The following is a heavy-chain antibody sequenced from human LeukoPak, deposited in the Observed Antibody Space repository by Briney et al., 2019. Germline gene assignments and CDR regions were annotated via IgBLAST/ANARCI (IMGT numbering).Heavy chain of an antibody. CDR1: GGTFISYA. D-gene: IGHD3-10*01. CDR2: IIPIFGTA. V-gene: IGHV1-69*05. CDR3: ARDLDGSEAFQH. Sequence: SVKVSCKASGGTFISYAIGWVRQAPGQGLEWMGRIIPIFGTANYAQKFQGRVTITTDESTSTAYMELSSLRSEDTAVYYCARDLDGSEAFQHWGQGTLVTVSS. J-gene: IGHJ1*01.